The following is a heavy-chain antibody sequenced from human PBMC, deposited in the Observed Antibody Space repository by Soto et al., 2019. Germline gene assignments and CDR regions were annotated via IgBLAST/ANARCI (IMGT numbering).Heavy chain of an antibody. Sequence: QVQLQESGPGLVKPSQTLSLTCTVSGGSISSGGYYWTWIRQHPGKGLEWIGYIYYSGTTYYNPSPKSRVTMSVDTSKNQFPRTVSSLTAAVTAVYYCARGGCISTSCYDFDYWVQGTLVTVSS. V-gene: IGHV4-31*03. CDR1: GGSISSGGYY. J-gene: IGHJ4*02. CDR3: ARGGCISTSCYDFDY. CDR2: IYYSGTT. D-gene: IGHD2-2*01.